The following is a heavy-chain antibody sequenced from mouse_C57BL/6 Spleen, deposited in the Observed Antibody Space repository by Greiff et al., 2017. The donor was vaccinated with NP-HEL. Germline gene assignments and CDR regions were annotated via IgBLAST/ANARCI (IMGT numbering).Heavy chain of an antibody. J-gene: IGHJ1*03. CDR1: GFTFSDYG. V-gene: IGHV5-17*01. CDR2: ISSGSSTI. Sequence: EVNVVESGGGLVKPGGSLKLSCAASGFTFSDYGMHWVRQAPEKGLEWVAYISSGSSTIYYADTVKGRFTISRDNAKNTLFLQMTSLRSEETAMYYCARLATTVVAHWYFEVWGTGTTVTVSS. D-gene: IGHD1-1*01. CDR3: ARLATTVVAHWYFEV.